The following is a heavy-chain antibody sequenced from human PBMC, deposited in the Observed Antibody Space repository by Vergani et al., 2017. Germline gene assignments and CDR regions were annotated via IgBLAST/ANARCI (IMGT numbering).Heavy chain of an antibody. CDR2: MWYDGSNK. CDR3: ARGAVYGSRTSCPPTIRHYYYYIDV. CDR1: GFTFSSYG. V-gene: IGHV3-33*04. D-gene: IGHD2-2*01. J-gene: IGHJ6*03. Sequence: QVRLVESGGGVVQHGRSLRLSCAASGFTFSSYGLHWVRQAPGKGFEWVAVMWYDGSNKYYADSVKGRFTISRDSSKNTLYLQMNGLRAEDTAVYYCARGAVYGSRTSCPPTIRHYYYYIDVWGKGTTVTVSS.